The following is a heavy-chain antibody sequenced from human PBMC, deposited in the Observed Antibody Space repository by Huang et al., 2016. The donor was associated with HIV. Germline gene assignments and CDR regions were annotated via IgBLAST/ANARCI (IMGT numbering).Heavy chain of an antibody. D-gene: IGHD1-26*01. CDR2: ISYDGSNK. J-gene: IGHJ4*02. CDR3: AKDGADEEWDIDY. Sequence: VQLVESGGGVVQPGRSLRLACAASGFSFSTYGLPWVRQAPGKGLECVAVISYDGSNKYYAHSVKGRFTISRDTSENKVYLQMNSLRHEDTAVYYCAKDGADEEWDIDYWGQGTLVTVSS. CDR1: GFSFSTYG. V-gene: IGHV3-30*18.